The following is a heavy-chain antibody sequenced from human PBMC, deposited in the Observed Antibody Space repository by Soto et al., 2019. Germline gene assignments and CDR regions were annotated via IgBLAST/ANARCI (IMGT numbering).Heavy chain of an antibody. CDR3: AKDGGVDIVATIEDYYYYYGMDV. J-gene: IGHJ6*02. V-gene: IGHV3-30*18. CDR1: GFTFSSYG. D-gene: IGHD5-12*01. CDR2: ISYDGSNK. Sequence: GGSLRLSCAASGFTFSSYGMHWVRQAPGKGLEWVAVISYDGSNKYYADSVKGRFTISRDNSKNTLYLQMNSLRAEDTAVYYCAKDGGVDIVATIEDYYYYYGMDVWGQGTTVTVSS.